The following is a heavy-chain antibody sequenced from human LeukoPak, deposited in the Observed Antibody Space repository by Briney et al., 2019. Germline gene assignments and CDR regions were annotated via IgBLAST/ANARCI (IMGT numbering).Heavy chain of an antibody. CDR1: GGSFSGYY. J-gene: IGHJ4*02. V-gene: IGHV4-34*01. D-gene: IGHD3-9*01. CDR3: ARSDYDILIPFDY. Sequence: SETLSLTCAVYGGSFSGYYWSWIRQPPGKGLEWIGEINHSGSTSYNPSLKSRVTISVDTSKNQFSLKLSSVTAADTAVYYCARSDYDILIPFDYWGQGTLVTVSS. CDR2: INHSGST.